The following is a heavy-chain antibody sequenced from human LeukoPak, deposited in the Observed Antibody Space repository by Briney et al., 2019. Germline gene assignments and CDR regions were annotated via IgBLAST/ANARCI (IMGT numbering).Heavy chain of an antibody. CDR1: GFTVSSNY. CDR3: ARDRVVGGFAFDI. CDR2: VYSGGRT. Sequence: GWSLRLSCAASGFTVSSNYMSWVRQAPGKGLEWVSVVYSGGRTYYADSVKGRFTISRDNSKNTLYLQMNSLRAEDTAVYYRARDRVVGGFAFDIWGQGTMVTVSS. D-gene: IGHD3-16*01. V-gene: IGHV3-66*01. J-gene: IGHJ3*02.